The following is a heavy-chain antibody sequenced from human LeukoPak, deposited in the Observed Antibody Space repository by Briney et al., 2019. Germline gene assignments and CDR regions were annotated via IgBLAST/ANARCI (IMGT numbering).Heavy chain of an antibody. CDR3: ARFASWDAFDI. CDR2: INPSGGST. CDR1: GYTFTSYY. V-gene: IGHV1-46*01. Sequence: ASVKVSCKASGYTFTSYYIHWVRQAPGQGLEWMGIINPSGGSTSYAQKFQGRVTMTRDTSTSTVYMELSSLRSEDTAVYYCARFASWDAFDIWGQGTMVTVSS. J-gene: IGHJ3*02.